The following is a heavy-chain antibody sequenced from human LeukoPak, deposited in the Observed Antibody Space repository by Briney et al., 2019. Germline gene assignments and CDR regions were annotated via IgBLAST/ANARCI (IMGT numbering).Heavy chain of an antibody. CDR2: MNPNSGNT. J-gene: IGHJ4*02. D-gene: IGHD5-18*01. CDR3: ARGKGYSYGYGY. Sequence: ASVKVSYKASGYTFTSYDINWVRQATGQGLEWMGWMNPNSGNTGYAQKFQGRVTMTRNTSISTAYMELSSLRSKDTAVYYCARGKGYSYGYGYWGQGTLVTVSS. CDR1: GYTFTSYD. V-gene: IGHV1-8*01.